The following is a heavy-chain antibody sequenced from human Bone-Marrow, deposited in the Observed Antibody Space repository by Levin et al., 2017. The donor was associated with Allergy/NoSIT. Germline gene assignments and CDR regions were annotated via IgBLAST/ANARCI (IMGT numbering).Heavy chain of an antibody. D-gene: IGHD3-3*01. CDR2: IYPGDSDT. V-gene: IGHV5-51*01. CDR1: GYSFTSYW. J-gene: IGHJ5*02. Sequence: GESLKISCKGSGYSFTSYWIGWVRQMPGKGLEWMGIIYPGDSDTRYSPSFQGQVTISADKSISTAYLQWSSLKASDTAMYYCARQRSGYYRDYDIFGTDWFDPWGQGTLVTVSS. CDR3: ARQRSGYYRDYDIFGTDWFDP.